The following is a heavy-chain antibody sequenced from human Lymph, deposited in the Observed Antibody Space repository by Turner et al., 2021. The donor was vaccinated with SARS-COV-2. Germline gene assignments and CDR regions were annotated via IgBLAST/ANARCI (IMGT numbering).Heavy chain of an antibody. CDR1: GYTFTSYD. J-gene: IGHJ6*02. V-gene: IGHV1-8*02. Sequence: QVQLVQSGAEVKQPGSSVKVFCKAPGYTFTSYDINWVRQATGQGLEGMGWRKPNSGKTGYAQKFKGRVTMTRNTSKSTAYMELSSLRSEDTAVYYCARGRYRGGGMDVWGQGTTVTVSS. CDR2: RKPNSGKT. D-gene: IGHD1-26*01. CDR3: ARGRYRGGGMDV.